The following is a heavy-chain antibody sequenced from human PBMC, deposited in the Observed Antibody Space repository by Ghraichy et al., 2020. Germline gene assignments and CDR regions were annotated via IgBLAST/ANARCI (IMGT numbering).Heavy chain of an antibody. Sequence: ASVKVSCKASGYTFNIHGISWVRQAPGQGLEWMGWINTYNGDTNYAEKFQGRATLTTDTSTTTAYMELTSLGSDDTAVYYCATVRAEGGIFDYWGQGTLVTVSS. CDR3: ATVRAEGGIFDY. CDR1: GYTFNIHG. D-gene: IGHD3-16*01. J-gene: IGHJ4*02. V-gene: IGHV1-18*04. CDR2: INTYNGDT.